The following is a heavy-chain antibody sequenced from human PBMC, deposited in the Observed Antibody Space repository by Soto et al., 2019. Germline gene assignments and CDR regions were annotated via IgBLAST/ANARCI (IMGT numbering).Heavy chain of an antibody. CDR2: IYYSGST. V-gene: IGHV4-61*01. D-gene: IGHD6-19*01. Sequence: PSETLSLTCTVSGGSVSSGSYYWSWIRQPPGKGLEWIGYIYYSGSTNYNPSLKSRVTISVDTSKNQFSLKLGSVTAADTAVYYCARDSSGWYVYWGQGTLVTVSS. J-gene: IGHJ5*01. CDR3: ARDSSGWYVY. CDR1: GGSVSSGSYY.